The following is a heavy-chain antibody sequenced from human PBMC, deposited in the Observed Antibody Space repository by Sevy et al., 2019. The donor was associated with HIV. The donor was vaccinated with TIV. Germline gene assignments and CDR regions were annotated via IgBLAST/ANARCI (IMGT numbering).Heavy chain of an antibody. V-gene: IGHV3-48*01. J-gene: IGHJ6*02. Sequence: GGSLRLSCAASGFTFSSYSMNWVRQAPGKGLEWVSYISSSSTIYYADSVKGRFTISRDNAKNSLYLQMNSLRAEDTAVYYCAREDSSSSGGYYYYGMDVWGQGTTVTVSS. CDR2: ISSSSTI. D-gene: IGHD6-6*01. CDR1: GFTFSSYS. CDR3: AREDSSSSGGYYYYGMDV.